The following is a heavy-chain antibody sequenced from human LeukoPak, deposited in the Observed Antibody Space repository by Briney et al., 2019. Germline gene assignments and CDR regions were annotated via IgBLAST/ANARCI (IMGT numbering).Heavy chain of an antibody. CDR2: INHSGST. V-gene: IGHV4-34*01. D-gene: IGHD2-2*01. Sequence: TSETLSLTCGVYGGSFSDYYWSWIRQPPGKGLEWIGEINHSGSTNYNPSLKSRVTISVDTSKNQFSLKLSSVTAADTAVYYCAREVVPAASSWFDPWGQGTLVTVSS. CDR1: GGSFSDYY. J-gene: IGHJ5*02. CDR3: AREVVPAASSWFDP.